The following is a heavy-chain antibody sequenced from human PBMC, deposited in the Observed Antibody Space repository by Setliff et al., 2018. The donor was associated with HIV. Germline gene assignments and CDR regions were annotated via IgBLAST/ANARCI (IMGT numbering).Heavy chain of an antibody. CDR2: VYYTGST. Sequence: SETLSLTCTVSGGSISTGSYYWTWIRQPPGKGLEWIGNVYYTGSTNYNPSLKSRVTISVDTSKNQFSLKLSSVTASDTAVYYCARHSDIAARRTYFDYWGQGTLVTVSS. D-gene: IGHD6-6*01. V-gene: IGHV4-61*01. J-gene: IGHJ4*02. CDR1: GGSISTGSYY. CDR3: ARHSDIAARRTYFDY.